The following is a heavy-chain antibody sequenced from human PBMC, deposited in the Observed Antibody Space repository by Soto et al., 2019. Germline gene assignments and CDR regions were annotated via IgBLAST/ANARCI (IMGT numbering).Heavy chain of an antibody. CDR3: AGRLTTAASLDY. Sequence: VQLVESGGGLIQPGGSLRLSCAASGFTVSNNHMTWGRQAAGKGLELVSFVHGGGSTSYADSVKGRFTISRDNSKNTLYLQMDSLSAEDTAIYYCAGRLTTAASLDYWGRGTLVTVSS. CDR2: VHGGGST. V-gene: IGHV3-53*01. CDR1: GFTVSNNH. D-gene: IGHD3-16*01. J-gene: IGHJ4*02.